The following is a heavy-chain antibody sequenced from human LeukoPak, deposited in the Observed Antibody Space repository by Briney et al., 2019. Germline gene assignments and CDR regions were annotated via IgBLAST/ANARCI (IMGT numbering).Heavy chain of an antibody. J-gene: IGHJ4*02. V-gene: IGHV4-59*01. Sequence: SETLSLTCTVSGGSISSYYWSWIRQPPGKGLEWIGYIYYSGSTNYNPSLKSRVTISVDTSKNQFSLKLSSVTAADTAVYYCASLYGPYGGNSGWGQGTLVTVSS. CDR1: GGSISSYY. CDR2: IYYSGST. D-gene: IGHD2-21*02. CDR3: ASLYGPYGGNSG.